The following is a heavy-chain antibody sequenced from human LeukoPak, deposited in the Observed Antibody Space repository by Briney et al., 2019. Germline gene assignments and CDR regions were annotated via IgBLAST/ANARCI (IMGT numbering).Heavy chain of an antibody. Sequence: GGSLRLSCAASGFTFSSYEMNWVRQAPGKGLEWVAFIRYDGSNKYYADSVKGRFTISRDNSKNTLYLQMNSLRAEDTAVYYCAKGRRTHYYMDVWGKGTTVTISS. D-gene: IGHD5-24*01. J-gene: IGHJ6*03. CDR2: IRYDGSNK. V-gene: IGHV3-30*02. CDR1: GFTFSSYE. CDR3: AKGRRTHYYMDV.